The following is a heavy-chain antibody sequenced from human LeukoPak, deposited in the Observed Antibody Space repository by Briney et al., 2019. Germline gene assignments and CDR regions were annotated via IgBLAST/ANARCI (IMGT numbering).Heavy chain of an antibody. Sequence: SGTLSLTCGVSGGAISDTNWWTWVRQPPGKGLEWIGEVNLQGSTNYNPSRKSRVAISVDKSENHISLKLTSVTAADTAVYYFAREGGPYRPLDYSGEGTLVTVAS. CDR3: AREGGPYRPLDY. V-gene: IGHV4-4*02. J-gene: IGHJ4*02. CDR1: GGAISDTNW. CDR2: VNLQGST.